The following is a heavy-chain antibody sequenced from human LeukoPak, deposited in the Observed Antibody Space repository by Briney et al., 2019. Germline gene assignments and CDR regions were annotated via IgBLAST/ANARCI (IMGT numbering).Heavy chain of an antibody. CDR1: GFTFSSYG. D-gene: IGHD4-11*01. J-gene: IGHJ4*02. CDR3: AKDLQRVLYYFDY. Sequence: GGSLRLSCAASGFTFSSYGMHWVRQAPGKGLEWVAVISYDGSNKYYADSVKGRFTISRDNSKNTLYLQMNSLRAEDTAVYYCAKDLQRVLYYFDYWGQGTLVTVSS. V-gene: IGHV3-30*18. CDR2: ISYDGSNK.